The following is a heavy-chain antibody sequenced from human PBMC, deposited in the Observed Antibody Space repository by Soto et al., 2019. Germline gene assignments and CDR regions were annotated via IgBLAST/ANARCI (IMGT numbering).Heavy chain of an antibody. CDR3: ARQGYSSSYYYYGMDV. J-gene: IGHJ6*02. CDR2: IYYGGST. CDR1: GGSISSSSYY. D-gene: IGHD6-6*01. V-gene: IGHV4-39*01. Sequence: PSETLSLTCTVSGGSISSSSYYWGWIRQPPGKGLEWIGSIYYGGSTYYNPSLKSRVTISVDTSKNQFSLKLSSVTAADTAVYYCARQGYSSSYYYYGMDVWGQGTTVTVSS.